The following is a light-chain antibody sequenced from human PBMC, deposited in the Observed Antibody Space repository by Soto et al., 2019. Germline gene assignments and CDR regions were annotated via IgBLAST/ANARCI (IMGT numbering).Light chain of an antibody. J-gene: IGKJ4*01. CDR1: QSVSSSY. CDR2: GAS. Sequence: EIVLTQSPGTLSLSPGERATLSCRASQSVSSSYLAWYQQKPGQAPRLLIYGASSRATGISDRFSGSGSGTDFTLTISRLEPEDFAVYYCQQSGSSPLTFGGGTKVEIK. CDR3: QQSGSSPLT. V-gene: IGKV3-20*01.